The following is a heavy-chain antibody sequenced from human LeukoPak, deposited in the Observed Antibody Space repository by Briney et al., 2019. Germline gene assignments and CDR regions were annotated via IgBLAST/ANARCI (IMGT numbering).Heavy chain of an antibody. CDR3: ARDEETVAGLNGFDL. Sequence: TGGSLRLSCAASEFAFSSYSMNWFRQAPGKGLEWVASITSGSKYIFYADSARGRFTISRDNAENSLFLHMKSLRADDTAVYYCARDEETVAGLNGFDLWGQGTLVTVSS. CDR2: ITSGSKYI. D-gene: IGHD6-19*01. V-gene: IGHV3-21*01. J-gene: IGHJ4*02. CDR1: EFAFSSYS.